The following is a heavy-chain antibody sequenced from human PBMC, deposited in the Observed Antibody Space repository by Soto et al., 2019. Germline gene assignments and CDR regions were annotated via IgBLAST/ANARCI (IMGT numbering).Heavy chain of an antibody. V-gene: IGHV4-59*08. CDR2: IYYSGST. CDR3: ARHLWVGSSWYLGAFGI. Sequence: PSETLSLTCSVSGDSISNYDWSWIRQPPGKGLEWIGYIYYSGSTNYNPSLKSRVTISVDTSKNQFSLKLSSVTAADTAVYYCARHLWVGSSWYLGAFGIWGQGTMVTVSS. D-gene: IGHD6-13*01. CDR1: GDSISNYD. J-gene: IGHJ3*02.